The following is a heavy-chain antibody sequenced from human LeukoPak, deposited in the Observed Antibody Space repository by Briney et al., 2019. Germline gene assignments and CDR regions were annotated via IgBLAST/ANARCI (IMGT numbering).Heavy chain of an antibody. CDR1: GGTFSSYA. Sequence: GSSVKVSCKASGGTFSSYAISWVRQAPGQGLEWIGRIIPIFGIANCAQKFQGRVTITADKSTSTAYMELSSLRSEDTAVYYCARDGYCSGGSCYSRPHFDYWGQGTLVTVSS. D-gene: IGHD2-15*01. CDR2: IIPIFGIA. V-gene: IGHV1-69*04. J-gene: IGHJ4*02. CDR3: ARDGYCSGGSCYSRPHFDY.